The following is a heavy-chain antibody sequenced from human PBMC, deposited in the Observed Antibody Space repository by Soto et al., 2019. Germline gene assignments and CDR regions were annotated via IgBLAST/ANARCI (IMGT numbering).Heavy chain of an antibody. CDR2: IKTKSDGATT. J-gene: IGHJ4*02. V-gene: IGHV3-15*01. D-gene: IGHD1-7*01. CDR3: TALTGTTMALDY. Sequence: GGSLRLSCAASGFTFSNAWMNWVRQAPGKGLEWVGRIKTKSDGATTDYAAPVKGRFTISRDDSRNTLYLQMNSLEAEDTAVYYCTALTGTTMALDYWGQGTLVTVSS. CDR1: GFTFSNAW.